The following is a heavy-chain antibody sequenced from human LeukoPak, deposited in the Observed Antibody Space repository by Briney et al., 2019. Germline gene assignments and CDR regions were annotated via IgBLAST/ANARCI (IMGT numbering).Heavy chain of an antibody. J-gene: IGHJ4*02. CDR1: GGSISSSSYY. V-gene: IGHV4-39*01. D-gene: IGHD3/OR15-3a*01. CDR2: IYYSGST. Sequence: PSETLSLTCTVSGGSISSSSYYWGWIRQPPGKGLEWIGSIYYSGSTYYNPSLKSRVTISVDTSKNQFSLKLSSVTAADTAVYYCARTGRRGIWTYYLDYWGQGTLVTVSS. CDR3: ARTGRRGIWTYYLDY.